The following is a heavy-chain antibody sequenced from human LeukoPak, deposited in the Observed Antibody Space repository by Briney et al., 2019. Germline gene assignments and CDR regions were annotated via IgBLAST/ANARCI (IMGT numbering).Heavy chain of an antibody. V-gene: IGHV3-21*01. Sequence: GGSLRLSCAASGFTFSSHSMNWVRQAPGKGLEWVSSISSSSSYIYYADSVKGRFTISRDNAKNSLYLQMNSLRAEDTAVYYCARDITPFNNPPTGIDYWGQGTLVTVSS. CDR2: ISSSSSYI. CDR3: ARDITPFNNPPTGIDY. CDR1: GFTFSSHS. J-gene: IGHJ4*02. D-gene: IGHD1-14*01.